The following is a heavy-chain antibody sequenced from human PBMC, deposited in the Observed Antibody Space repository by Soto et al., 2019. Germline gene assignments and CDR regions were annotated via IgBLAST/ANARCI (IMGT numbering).Heavy chain of an antibody. CDR2: IIPIFGTA. Sequence: SVKVSFKASGGTFSSYAISWLRQAPGQGLEWMGGIIPIFGTANYAQKFQGRVTITADESTSTAYMELSSLRSEDTAVYYCARCSSGYSNWFDPWGQGTLVTVSS. D-gene: IGHD3-22*01. J-gene: IGHJ5*02. CDR3: ARCSSGYSNWFDP. CDR1: GGTFSSYA. V-gene: IGHV1-69*13.